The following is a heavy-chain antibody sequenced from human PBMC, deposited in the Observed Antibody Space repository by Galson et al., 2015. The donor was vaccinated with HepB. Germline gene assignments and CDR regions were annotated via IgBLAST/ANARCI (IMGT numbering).Heavy chain of an antibody. D-gene: IGHD2-8*01. Sequence: SLRLSCAVSGFSFRTYVMSWVRQAPGKGLEWVSSISGSGHATYYADSVKGRFTISRENSKNTLSLQMNSLRAEDTAVYFCANGGYCNEGVCYISASDFWGQGTMVTVSS. CDR1: GFSFRTYV. CDR2: ISGSGHAT. CDR3: ANGGYCNEGVCYISASDF. J-gene: IGHJ3*01. V-gene: IGHV3-23*01.